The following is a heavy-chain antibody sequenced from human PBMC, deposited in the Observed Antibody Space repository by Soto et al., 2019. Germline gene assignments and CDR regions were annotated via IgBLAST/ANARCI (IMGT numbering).Heavy chain of an antibody. D-gene: IGHD2-2*01. J-gene: IGHJ6*02. CDR2: IYPGDSDT. CDR3: ARTGYCSSTSCLDYYYGMDV. Sequence: PGESLKISCKGSGYSFTSYWIGWVRQMPGKGLEWMGIIYPGDSDTRYSPSFQGQVTISADKSISTAYLQWSSLKASDTAMYYCARTGYCSSTSCLDYYYGMDVWGQGTTVTVSS. CDR1: GYSFTSYW. V-gene: IGHV5-51*01.